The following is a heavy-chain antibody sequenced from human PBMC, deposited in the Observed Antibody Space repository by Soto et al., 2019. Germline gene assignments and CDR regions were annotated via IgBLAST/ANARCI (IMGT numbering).Heavy chain of an antibody. J-gene: IGHJ4*02. CDR1: GFTFSSYW. CDR2: IKQDGSEK. CDR3: AKSTGGSSLLFDY. Sequence: GGSLRLSCAASGFTFSSYWMSWVRQAPGKGLEWVANIKQDGSEKYYVDSVKGRFTISRDNAKNSLYLQMNSLRAEDTAVYYRAKSTGGSSLLFDYWGQGSLVTVSS. V-gene: IGHV3-7*03. D-gene: IGHD3-16*01.